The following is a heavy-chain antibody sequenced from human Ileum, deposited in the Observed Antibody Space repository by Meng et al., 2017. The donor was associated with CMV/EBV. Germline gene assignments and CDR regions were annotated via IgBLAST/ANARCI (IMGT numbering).Heavy chain of an antibody. D-gene: IGHD3-3*01. CDR1: GFTFGDYA. V-gene: IGHV3-49*04. J-gene: IGHJ5*02. CDR3: TRDDYDFWSGPHKWGFDP. Sequence: LSLTCTASGFTFGDYAMSWVRQAPGKGLEWVGFIRSKAYGGTTEYAASVKGRFTISRDDSKSIAYLQMNSLKTEDTAVYYCTRDDYDFWSGPHKWGFDPWGQGTLVTVSS. CDR2: IRSKAYGGTT.